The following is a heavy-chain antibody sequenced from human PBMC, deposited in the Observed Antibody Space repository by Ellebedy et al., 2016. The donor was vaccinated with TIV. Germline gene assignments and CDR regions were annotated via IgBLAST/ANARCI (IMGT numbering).Heavy chain of an antibody. Sequence: GESLKISCAASGFTFSTYSMNWVRQAPGKGLEWVSYISNSSSTIHYADSVKGRFTISRDNAKNSLYLQMNSLRAKDTAVYYCARDENDRVRSYYDYWGQGSQATVSS. V-gene: IGHV3-48*01. J-gene: IGHJ4*02. CDR1: GFTFSTYS. CDR3: ARDENDRVRSYYDY. CDR2: ISNSSSTI. D-gene: IGHD1-1*01.